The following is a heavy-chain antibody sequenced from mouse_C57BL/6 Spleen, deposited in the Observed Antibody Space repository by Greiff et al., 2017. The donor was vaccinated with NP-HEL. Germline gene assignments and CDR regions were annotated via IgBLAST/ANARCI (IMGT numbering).Heavy chain of an antibody. CDR3: ARDTTAVGGFAY. V-gene: IGHV1-64*01. CDR2: IHPNSGST. D-gene: IGHD1-2*01. CDR1: GYTFTSYW. J-gene: IGHJ3*01. Sequence: QVQLQQSGAELVKPGASVKLSCKASGYTFTSYWMHWVKQRPGQGLEWIGMIHPNSGSTNYNEKFKSKATLTVDKSSSTAYMQLSSLTSEDSAVYYCARDTTAVGGFAYWGQGTLVTVSA.